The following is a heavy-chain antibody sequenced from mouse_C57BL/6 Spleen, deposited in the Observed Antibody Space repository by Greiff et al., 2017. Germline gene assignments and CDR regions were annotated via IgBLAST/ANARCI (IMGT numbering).Heavy chain of an antibody. Sequence: EVQRVESGGGLVKPGGSLKLSCAASGFTFSSYTMSWVRQTPEKRLEWVATISGGGGNTYYPDSVKGRFTISRDNAKNTLYLQMSSLRSEDTALYYCARQDYGPRAMDYWGQGTSVTVSS. CDR1: GFTFSSYT. J-gene: IGHJ4*01. D-gene: IGHD1-1*01. CDR3: ARQDYGPRAMDY. CDR2: ISGGGGNT. V-gene: IGHV5-9*01.